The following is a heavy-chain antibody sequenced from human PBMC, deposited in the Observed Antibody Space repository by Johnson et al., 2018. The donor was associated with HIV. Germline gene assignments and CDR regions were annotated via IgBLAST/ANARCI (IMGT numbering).Heavy chain of an antibody. CDR1: GFTFSNYP. CDR3: AKVKLELRYGAFDI. D-gene: IGHD1-7*01. V-gene: IGHV3-30-3*02. Sequence: MQLVESGGGVVQPGGSLRLSCAASGFTFSNYPMHWVRQAPGKGLEWVAVISYDGSNKYYADSVKGRFTISRDNSKNTLYLQMNSLRAEDTAVYYCAKVKLELRYGAFDIWGQGTMVTVSS. CDR2: ISYDGSNK. J-gene: IGHJ3*02.